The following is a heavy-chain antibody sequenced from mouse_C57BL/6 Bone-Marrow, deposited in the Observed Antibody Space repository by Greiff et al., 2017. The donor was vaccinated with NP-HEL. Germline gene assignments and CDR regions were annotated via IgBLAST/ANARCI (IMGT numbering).Heavy chain of an antibody. J-gene: IGHJ3*01. CDR1: GYTFTSYG. D-gene: IGHD2-3*01. CDR3: ARPIYDGYYPWFAY. V-gene: IGHV1-81*01. CDR2: IYPRSGNT. Sequence: QVQLQQSGAELARPGASVKLSCKASGYTFTSYGISWVKQRTGQGLEWIGGIYPRSGNTYYNEKFKGKATLTADKSSSTAYMELRSLTSEDSAVYFCARPIYDGYYPWFAYWGQGTLVTVSA.